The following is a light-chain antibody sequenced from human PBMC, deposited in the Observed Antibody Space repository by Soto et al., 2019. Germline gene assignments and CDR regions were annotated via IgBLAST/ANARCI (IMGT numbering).Light chain of an antibody. J-gene: IGKJ5*01. CDR2: DAS. Sequence: EVVFTETPGTLSLSPEERANLSFRASQSVGSQLGWYQQKPGQAPRLVIFDASNRATGIPARFSGSGSGTDFTLTMSSLEPDDVAVYYCQERSSWPITCGQGTQLDIK. CDR1: QSVGSQ. V-gene: IGKV3-11*01. CDR3: QERSSWPIT.